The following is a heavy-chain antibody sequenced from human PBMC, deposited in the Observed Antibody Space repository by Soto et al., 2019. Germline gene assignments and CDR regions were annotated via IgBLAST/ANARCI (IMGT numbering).Heavy chain of an antibody. D-gene: IGHD3-10*01. V-gene: IGHV3-33*01. J-gene: IGHJ3*01. Sequence: QVQLVESGGGVVQPGRSLRLSCAASGFTFSSYGMHLVRRAPGKGLEWVAVIWYDGSNKYYADSVKGRFTISRDNSKNTLYLQMNSLRAEDTALYYCAREDAMVRGVIIFWGQGTMVTVSS. CDR2: IWYDGSNK. CDR1: GFTFSSYG. CDR3: AREDAMVRGVIIF.